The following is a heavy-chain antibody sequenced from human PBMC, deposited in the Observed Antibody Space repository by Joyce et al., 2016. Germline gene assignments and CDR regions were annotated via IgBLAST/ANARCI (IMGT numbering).Heavy chain of an antibody. V-gene: IGHV4-34*01. J-gene: IGHJ5*02. CDR1: GGSFSGYY. D-gene: IGHD7-27*01. CDR3: ARGPRSNWGLVWFDP. CDR2: INHSGRT. Sequence: QVQLQQWGAGLLKPSETLSLTCAVYGGSFSGYYWSWIRQPPGKGLEWIGEINHSGRTNCNPSLKSRVTISVDTSKNQCSLKLSYVTAADTAVYYCARGPRSNWGLVWFDPWGQGTLVTVSS.